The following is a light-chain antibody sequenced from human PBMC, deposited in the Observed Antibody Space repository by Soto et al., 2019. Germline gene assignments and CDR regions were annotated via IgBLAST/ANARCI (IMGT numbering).Light chain of an antibody. CDR1: QTLNNY. V-gene: IGKV1-39*01. J-gene: IGKJ1*01. Sequence: DVQLTQSPPSLSASVGDRVTITCRASQTLNNYLNWYQHKPGKAHKFLIFASSTLQSGVQSRFSGSASGTDFTLTIDNLQPEDYATYICKQAYSFPWTFGQGTKVDI. CDR3: KQAYSFPWT. CDR2: ASS.